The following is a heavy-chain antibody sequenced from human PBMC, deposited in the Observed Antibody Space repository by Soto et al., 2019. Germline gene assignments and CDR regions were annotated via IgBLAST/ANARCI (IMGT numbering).Heavy chain of an antibody. Sequence: QVQLVESGGGVVQPGRSLRLSCAASGFTFSSYGMHWVRQAPGKGLEWVAVIWYDGSNKYYADSVKGRFTISRDNSKNTLYLQMNSLRAEDTAVYYCARDGNYCSGGSCYSTDYYYGMDVWGQGTTVTVSS. CDR3: ARDGNYCSGGSCYSTDYYYGMDV. CDR1: GFTFSSYG. V-gene: IGHV3-33*01. J-gene: IGHJ6*02. D-gene: IGHD2-15*01. CDR2: IWYDGSNK.